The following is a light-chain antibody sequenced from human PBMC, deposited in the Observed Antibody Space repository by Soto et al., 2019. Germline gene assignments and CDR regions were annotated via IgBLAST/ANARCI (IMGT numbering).Light chain of an antibody. J-gene: IGLJ2*01. CDR3: AAWDASLNGVV. V-gene: IGLV1-44*01. CDR1: SSNIGSNT. Sequence: QSVLTQPPSASGTPGQRVTTSCSGSSSNIGSNTVNWYQQLPGTAPKLLIYSNNQRPSGVPDRFSGSKSGTSASLAISGLQSEDEADYYCAAWDASLNGVVFGGGTKVTVL. CDR2: SNN.